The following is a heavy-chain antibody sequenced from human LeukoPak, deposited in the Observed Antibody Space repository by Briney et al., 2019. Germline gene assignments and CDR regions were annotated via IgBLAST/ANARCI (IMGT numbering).Heavy chain of an antibody. V-gene: IGHV3-53*01. CDR3: ARDELGIGYFDY. Sequence: GGSLRLSCAASGFTFSSYWMHWVRQAPGKGLEWVSVIYSGGSTYYADSVKGRFTISRDNSKNTLYLQMNSLRAEDTAVYYCARDELGIGYFDYWGQGTLVTVSS. J-gene: IGHJ4*02. CDR1: GFTFSSYW. CDR2: IYSGGST. D-gene: IGHD7-27*01.